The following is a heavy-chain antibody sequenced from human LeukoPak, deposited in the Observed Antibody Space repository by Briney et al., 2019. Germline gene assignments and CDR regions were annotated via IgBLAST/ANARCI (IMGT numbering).Heavy chain of an antibody. V-gene: IGHV5-51*01. Sequence: KTGESLKISCKGSGYSFTSYWIGWVRQMPGKGLEWMGIIYPGDSDTRYSPSFQGQVTISADKSISTAYLQWSSLKASDTAMYYCARREAAAGTFYGGNSNDAFDIWGQGTMVTVSS. CDR3: ARREAAAGTFYGGNSNDAFDI. J-gene: IGHJ3*02. D-gene: IGHD4-23*01. CDR1: GYSFTSYW. CDR2: IYPGDSDT.